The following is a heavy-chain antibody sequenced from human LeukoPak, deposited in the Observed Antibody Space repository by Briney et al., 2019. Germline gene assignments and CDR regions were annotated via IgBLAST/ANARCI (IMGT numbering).Heavy chain of an antibody. CDR2: ITTYSRDT. V-gene: IGHV1-18*01. J-gene: IGHJ4*02. D-gene: IGHD3-10*01. Sequence: ASVNVSCKASGYTFTNYGFSWVRQAPGQGLEWMGWITTYSRDTNYAQKLQGRVTMTTDTSTSTAYMELRSLGSDDTAVYYCARRMNSGSYYPSYYFDYWGQGTLVSVSP. CDR3: ARRMNSGSYYPSYYFDY. CDR1: GYTFTNYG.